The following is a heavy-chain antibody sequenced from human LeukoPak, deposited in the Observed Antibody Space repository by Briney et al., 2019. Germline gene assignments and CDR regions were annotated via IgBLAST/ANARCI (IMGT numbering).Heavy chain of an antibody. D-gene: IGHD6-19*01. CDR2: IYYSGTT. CDR3: AREIEYSSGWYQGRWFDP. Sequence: SETLSLTCSVSGGSITSSNYYWGWLRQPPGKGLEWIGNIYYSGTTYYNPSLKSRVTISVDTSKNQFSLKLSSVTAADTAVYYCAREIEYSSGWYQGRWFDPWGQGTLVTVSS. V-gene: IGHV4-39*07. CDR1: GGSITSSNYY. J-gene: IGHJ5*02.